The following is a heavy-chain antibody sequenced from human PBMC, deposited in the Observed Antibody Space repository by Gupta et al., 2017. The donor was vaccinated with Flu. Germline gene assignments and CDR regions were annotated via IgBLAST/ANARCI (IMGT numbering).Heavy chain of an antibody. CDR2: IRSKGNSYAT. D-gene: IGHD3/OR15-3a*01. CDR1: GFTFSDST. Sequence: EVQLVESGGGLVQPGGSLKLSCATSGFTFSDSTMHWVRQASGKGLEWVGRIRSKGNSYATGYGASVKGRFTISRDDSKNTAYLQMNSLKTDDTAVYYCARGMDGGWFDPWGQGILVTVSS. CDR3: ARGMDGGWFDP. V-gene: IGHV3-73*01. J-gene: IGHJ5*02.